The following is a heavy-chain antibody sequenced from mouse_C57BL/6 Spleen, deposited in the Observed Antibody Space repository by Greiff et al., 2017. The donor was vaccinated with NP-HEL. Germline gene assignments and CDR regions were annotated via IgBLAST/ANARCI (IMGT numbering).Heavy chain of an antibody. CDR1: GYTFTSYW. Sequence: QVHVKQSGAELVKPGASVKLSCKASGYTFTSYWMHWVKQRPGRGLEWIGRIDPNSGGTKYNEKFKSKATLTVDKPSSTAYMQLSSLTSEDSAVYYCARWNYGSSLFDYWGQGTTLTVSS. D-gene: IGHD1-1*01. J-gene: IGHJ2*01. V-gene: IGHV1-72*01. CDR2: IDPNSGGT. CDR3: ARWNYGSSLFDY.